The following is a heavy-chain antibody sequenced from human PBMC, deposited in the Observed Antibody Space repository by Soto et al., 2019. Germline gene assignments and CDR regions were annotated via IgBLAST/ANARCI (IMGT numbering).Heavy chain of an antibody. CDR3: ARVDTAMVVDY. J-gene: IGHJ4*02. CDR1: GFTFSSYG. D-gene: IGHD5-18*01. Sequence: QVQLVESGGGVVQPGRSLRLSCAASGFTFSSYGMHWVRQAPGKGLEWVAVIWYDGSNKYSADSVKGRFTISRDNSKNTLYLQMNSLRAEDTAVYYWARVDTAMVVDYWGQGTLVTVSS. CDR2: IWYDGSNK. V-gene: IGHV3-33*01.